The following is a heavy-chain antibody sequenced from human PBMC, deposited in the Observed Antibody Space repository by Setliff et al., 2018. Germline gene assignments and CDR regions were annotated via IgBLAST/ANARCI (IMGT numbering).Heavy chain of an antibody. CDR3: ARGGTYRYFDY. CDR2: IYTSGTT. V-gene: IGHV4-61*10. CDR1: GDSLTSGPYY. J-gene: IGHJ4*02. Sequence: PSETLSLTCTVSGDSLTSGPYYWTWVRQPAGKGLEWIGHIYTSGTTNYSPSLRSRLTISVDTSKNHFSLKLSSVTAADTAIYYCARGGTYRYFDYWGQGTLVTSPQ.